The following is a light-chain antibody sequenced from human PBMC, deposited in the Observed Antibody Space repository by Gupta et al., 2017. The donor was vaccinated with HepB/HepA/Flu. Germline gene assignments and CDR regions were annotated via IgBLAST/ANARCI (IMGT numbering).Light chain of an antibody. V-gene: IGKV4-1*01. Sequence: DIVMTQSPDSLAVSLGERATINCRSSQSILYCSNNKNSLSWYQQKPGQPPKLLIYWASTREFGVPDRFSGSGSGTDFTLTISSLQAEDVAFYFCHQYYGPPYTFGQGTKLEIK. J-gene: IGKJ2*01. CDR2: WAS. CDR1: QSILYCSNNKNS. CDR3: HQYYGPPYT.